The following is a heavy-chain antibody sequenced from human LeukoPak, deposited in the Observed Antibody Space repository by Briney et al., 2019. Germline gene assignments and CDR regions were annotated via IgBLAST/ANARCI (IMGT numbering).Heavy chain of an antibody. CDR1: GYTLTELS. CDR2: FDPEDGET. V-gene: IGHV1-24*01. D-gene: IGHD3-22*01. J-gene: IGHJ4*02. Sequence: ASVKVSRTVSGYTLTELSMHWVQQAPGKGLEWMGGFDPEDGETIYAQKFQGRVTMTEDTSTDTAYMELSNLRSEDTAVYYCATNYYDRPYFDYWGQGTLVTVSS. CDR3: ATNYYDRPYFDY.